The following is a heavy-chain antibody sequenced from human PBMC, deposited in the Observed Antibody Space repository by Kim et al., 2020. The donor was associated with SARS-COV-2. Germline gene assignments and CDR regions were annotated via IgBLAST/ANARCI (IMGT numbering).Heavy chain of an antibody. CDR2: IRSKANSYAT. CDR3: IRQSGALAGRSGLVGTDNY. Sequence: GGSLRLSCVASGFTFSGSGIHWVRQASGKGLEWVGRIRSKANSYATGYAASVKGRFTVSRDDSKNTAYLQMNSLKSDDTAVYYCIRQSGALAGRSGLVGTDNYWGQGTLVTVSS. V-gene: IGHV3-73*01. CDR1: GFTFSGSG. D-gene: IGHD1-26*01. J-gene: IGHJ4*02.